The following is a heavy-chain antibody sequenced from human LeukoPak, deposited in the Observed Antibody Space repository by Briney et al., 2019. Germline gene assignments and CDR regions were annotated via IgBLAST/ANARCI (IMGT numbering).Heavy chain of an antibody. CDR1: GYSISSGYY. CDR2: IYHSGST. D-gene: IGHD5-24*01. Sequence: PSETLSLTRTVSGYSISSGYYWGWIRQPPGKGLEWIGSIYHSGSTNYNPSLKSRVTISVDTSKNQFSLKLSSVTAAETAVYYCAREGRYRYGYNEYHSYMDIWGKGTTVTVSS. V-gene: IGHV4-38-2*02. J-gene: IGHJ6*03. CDR3: AREGRYRYGYNEYHSYMDI.